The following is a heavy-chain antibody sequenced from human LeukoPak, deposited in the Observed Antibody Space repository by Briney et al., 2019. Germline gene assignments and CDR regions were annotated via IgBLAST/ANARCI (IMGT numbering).Heavy chain of an antibody. D-gene: IGHD2-15*01. Sequence: SETLSLTCAVYGGSFSGYYWSWIRQPPGKGLEWIGEINHSGSTNYNPSFKSRVTISVDTSKNQFSLKLSSVTAADTAVYYCARGLTLVVVAATGRGAFDIWGQGTMVTVSS. J-gene: IGHJ3*02. CDR3: ARGLTLVVVAATGRGAFDI. V-gene: IGHV4-34*01. CDR1: GGSFSGYY. CDR2: INHSGST.